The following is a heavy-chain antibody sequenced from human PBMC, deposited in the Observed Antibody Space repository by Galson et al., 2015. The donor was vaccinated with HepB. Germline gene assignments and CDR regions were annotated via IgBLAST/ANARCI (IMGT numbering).Heavy chain of an antibody. CDR3: ASYYYDSKVGWESNWFDP. CDR1: GYTFTSYG. V-gene: IGHV1-18*01. D-gene: IGHD3-22*01. Sequence: SVKVSCKASGYTFTSYGISWVRQAPGQGLEWMGWISAYNGNTNYAQKLQGRVTMTTDTSTSTAYMELRSLRSDDTAVYYCASYYYDSKVGWESNWFDPWGQGTLVTVSS. J-gene: IGHJ5*02. CDR2: ISAYNGNT.